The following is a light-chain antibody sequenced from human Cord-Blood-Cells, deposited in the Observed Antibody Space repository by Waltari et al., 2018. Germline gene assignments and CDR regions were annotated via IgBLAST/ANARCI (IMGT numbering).Light chain of an antibody. CDR2: KAS. CDR3: QQYNSYTWT. CDR1: QRISSW. J-gene: IGKJ1*01. Sequence: DIQMTQSPSTLSASVVDRVTITCHASQRISSWLDWYQQKPGKAPKLLIYKASSLERGVPSRFSGSGSGTEFTLTISSLQPDDIATYYCQQYNSYTWTFGQGTKVEIK. V-gene: IGKV1-5*03.